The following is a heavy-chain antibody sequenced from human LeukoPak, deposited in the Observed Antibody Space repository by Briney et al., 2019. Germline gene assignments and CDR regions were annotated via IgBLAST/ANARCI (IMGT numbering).Heavy chain of an antibody. J-gene: IGHJ6*03. D-gene: IGHD2-15*01. CDR1: GGSFSGYY. CDR2: INHSGST. Sequence: PSETLSLTCAVYGGSFSGYYWSWIRQPPGEGLEWIGEINHSGSTNYNPSLKSRVTISVDTSKNQFSLKLSSVTAADTAVYYCARGYCSGGSCYSYYYYNYMDVWGKGTTVTVSS. CDR3: ARGYCSGGSCYSYYYYNYMDV. V-gene: IGHV4-34*01.